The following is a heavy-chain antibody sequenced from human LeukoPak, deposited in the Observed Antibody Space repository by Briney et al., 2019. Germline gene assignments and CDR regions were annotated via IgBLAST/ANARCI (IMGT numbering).Heavy chain of an antibody. Sequence: PSETLSLTCAVYGGSFSGYYWSWIRQPPGKGLEWIGEINHSGSTNYNPSLKSRVTISVDTSKNQFSLKLSSVTAADTAVYYCARRAGRPNDQITPRSDYYYMDVWGKGTTVTISS. V-gene: IGHV4-34*01. CDR1: GGSFSGYY. CDR2: INHSGST. J-gene: IGHJ6*03. D-gene: IGHD1-1*01. CDR3: ARRAGRPNDQITPRSDYYYMDV.